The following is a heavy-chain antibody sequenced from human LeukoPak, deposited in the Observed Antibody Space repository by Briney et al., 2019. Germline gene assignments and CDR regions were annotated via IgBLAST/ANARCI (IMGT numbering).Heavy chain of an antibody. Sequence: GGSLRLSCAASGFNFGSYSMNWVRQAPGKGLEWVSSISFGGSHIYYPDSLKGRFTISRDNAKNSLYLQMDSLRAEDAALYYCARDFGMTPRYFDLWGRGTLVTVSS. CDR1: GFNFGSYS. CDR2: ISFGGSHI. J-gene: IGHJ2*01. CDR3: ARDFGMTPRYFDL. V-gene: IGHV3-21*01. D-gene: IGHD3-10*01.